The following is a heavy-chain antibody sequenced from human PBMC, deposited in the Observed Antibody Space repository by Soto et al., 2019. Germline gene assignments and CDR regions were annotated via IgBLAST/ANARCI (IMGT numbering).Heavy chain of an antibody. CDR3: ARHPASYYDSNRGMDV. D-gene: IGHD3-22*01. V-gene: IGHV5-51*01. J-gene: IGHJ6*02. Sequence: PXASLKISCKGCGYSFTSYWIGWVRQMPGKGLEWMGIIYPGDSDTRYSPSFQGQVTISADKSISTAYLQWSSLKASDTAMYYCARHPASYYDSNRGMDVWGQGTTVTGSS. CDR2: IYPGDSDT. CDR1: GYSFTSYW.